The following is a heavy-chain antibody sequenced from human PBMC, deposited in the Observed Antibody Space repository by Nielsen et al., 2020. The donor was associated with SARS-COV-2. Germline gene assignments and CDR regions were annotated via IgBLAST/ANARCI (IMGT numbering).Heavy chain of an antibody. D-gene: IGHD4-17*01. V-gene: IGHV1-18*04. CDR1: GYTFTNYG. CDR3: ARGDYGDYYWLDP. CDR2: IIPNSGNT. Sequence: ASVKVSCKASGYTFTNYGISWVRQAPGQGLEWVGWIIPNSGNTNYAQKFQGRVTVTTDTSTSTAYMELRSLGSDDTAVYYCARGDYGDYYWLDPWGQGTLVTVSS. J-gene: IGHJ5*02.